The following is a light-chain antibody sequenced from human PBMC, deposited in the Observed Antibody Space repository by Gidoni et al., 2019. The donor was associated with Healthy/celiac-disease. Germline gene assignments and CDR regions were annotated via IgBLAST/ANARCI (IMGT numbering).Light chain of an antibody. V-gene: IGKV1-5*03. CDR1: QSNSSW. CDR3: QQYNSYFT. CDR2: KAS. Sequence: DIQMSQSPSTLSASVGDRVTITCRASQSNSSWLAWYQQKPGEAPKLLIYKASSLDSGGPSRFSGSGSGTEFTLTISRLQPDDFATYCCQQYNSYFTFXPXTKVDIK. J-gene: IGKJ3*01.